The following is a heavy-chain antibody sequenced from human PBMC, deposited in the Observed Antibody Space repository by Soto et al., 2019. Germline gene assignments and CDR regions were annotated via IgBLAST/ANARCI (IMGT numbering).Heavy chain of an antibody. V-gene: IGHV3-33*01. Sequence: QLGGSLRLSCAASGFTFSSYGMHWVRQAPGKGLEWVAVIWYDGSNKYYADSVKGRFTISRDNSKNTLYLQMNSLRAEDTAVYYCARDSPVISFGYSSSYYYYGMDVWGQGTTVTVSS. CDR1: GFTFSSYG. J-gene: IGHJ6*02. CDR2: IWYDGSNK. D-gene: IGHD6-6*01. CDR3: ARDSPVISFGYSSSYYYYGMDV.